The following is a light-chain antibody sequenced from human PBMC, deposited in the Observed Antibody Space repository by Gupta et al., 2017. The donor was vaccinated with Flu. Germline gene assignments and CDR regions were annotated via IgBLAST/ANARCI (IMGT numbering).Light chain of an antibody. CDR2: DIG. Sequence: SALTQPASVSGSPGQAGTTSCSGTRSDFGDYNSVSWYHHSPGEAPRLIIFDIGGRPAGVSNRFSGSMAGTTAVLTICVLQAEDEADYYCSSDANSSRGVFGGGTKVTVL. CDR1: RSDFGDYNS. V-gene: IGLV2-14*01. J-gene: IGLJ3*02. CDR3: SSDANSSRGV.